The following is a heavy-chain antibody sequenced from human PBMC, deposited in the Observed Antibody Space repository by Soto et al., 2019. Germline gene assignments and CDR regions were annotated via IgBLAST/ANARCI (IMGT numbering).Heavy chain of an antibody. D-gene: IGHD3-10*01. CDR1: GFTFSRYG. CDR2: ISYDGSNK. CDR3: ASGRGAPGGHYYYGMDV. J-gene: IGHJ6*02. Sequence: GGSLRLSCAASGFTFSRYGMHWVRPAPGKGLEWVAVISYDGSNKYYADSVKGRFTISRDNSKNTLYLQMNSLRAEDTAVYYCASGRGAPGGHYYYGMDVWGQGTTVTVSS. V-gene: IGHV3-30*03.